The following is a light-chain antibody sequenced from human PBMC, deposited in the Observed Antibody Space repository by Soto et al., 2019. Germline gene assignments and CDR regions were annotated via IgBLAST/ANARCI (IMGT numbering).Light chain of an antibody. CDR1: QSVDSTS. V-gene: IGKV3-20*01. CDR2: DAS. Sequence: EIVVTQSPCTLSLSTGERATLSCRASQSVDSTSLAWYLQKPGLAPRLLIYDASSRATGIPDRFSGRGSGTDFSLTISRLEPEDYAVYFCQQYGRSPWTFGQGTKVDIK. J-gene: IGKJ1*01. CDR3: QQYGRSPWT.